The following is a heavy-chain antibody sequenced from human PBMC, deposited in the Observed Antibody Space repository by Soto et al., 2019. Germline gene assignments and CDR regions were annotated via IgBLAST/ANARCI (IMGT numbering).Heavy chain of an antibody. J-gene: IGHJ4*02. CDR3: ARVALMSYIAVAGSSFDY. CDR1: GYTFTSYG. V-gene: IGHV1-18*01. CDR2: ISAYNGNT. Sequence: ASVKVSCKASGYTFTSYGISWVRQAPGQGLEWMGRISAYNGNTNYAQKLQGRVTMTTDTSTSTAYMELRSLRSDDTAVYYCARVALMSYIAVAGSSFDYWGQGTLVTVS. D-gene: IGHD6-19*01.